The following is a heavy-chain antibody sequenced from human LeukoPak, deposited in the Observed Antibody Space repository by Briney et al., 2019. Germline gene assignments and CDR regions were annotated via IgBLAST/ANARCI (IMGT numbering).Heavy chain of an antibody. V-gene: IGHV4-31*03. D-gene: IGHD5-18*01. CDR2: IYYSGST. Sequence: SETLSLTCTVSGGSISSGGYYWSWIRQHPGKGLEWIGYIYYSGSTYYNPSLKSRVTISVDTSKNQFSLKLSSVTAADTAVYHCARVRTDTAMVLFDYWGQGTLVTVSS. CDR1: GGSISSGGYY. CDR3: ARVRTDTAMVLFDY. J-gene: IGHJ4*02.